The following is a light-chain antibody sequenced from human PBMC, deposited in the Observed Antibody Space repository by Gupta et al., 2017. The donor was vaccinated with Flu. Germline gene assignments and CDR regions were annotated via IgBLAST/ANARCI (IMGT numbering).Light chain of an antibody. CDR3: YANACSDTWV. J-gene: IGLJ2*01. CDR2: DMR. CDR1: NIEIGCYEY. Sequence: STCTRTNIEIGCYEYFYQYQQHPAKTPILLFYDMRSRPAPVPFRFSGSKSANTASLTISGLEEEDDGDYYCYANACSDTWVFGGGTKLTVL. V-gene: IGLV2-11*03.